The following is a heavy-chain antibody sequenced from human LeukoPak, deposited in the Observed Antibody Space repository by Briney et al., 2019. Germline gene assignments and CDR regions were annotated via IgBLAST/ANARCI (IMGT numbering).Heavy chain of an antibody. CDR3: ARAGSHWHYVY. Sequence: PGGSLRLSCVASGLTFSDDHVSWIRQAPGKGLEWVSYISPGSHSIYYVDSVKGRFTISRDNAKNSLSLQMNNLRVEDTAVYYCARAGSHWHYVYWGQGTVVTVSS. J-gene: IGHJ4*02. V-gene: IGHV3-11*04. D-gene: IGHD3-10*01. CDR1: GLTFSDDH. CDR2: ISPGSHSI.